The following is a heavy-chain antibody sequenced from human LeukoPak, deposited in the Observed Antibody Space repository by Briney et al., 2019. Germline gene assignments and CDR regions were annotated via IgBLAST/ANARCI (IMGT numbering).Heavy chain of an antibody. CDR1: GGTFSSYA. J-gene: IGHJ3*02. CDR3: ATDGSVGAIETDAFDI. Sequence: ASVKVSCKASGGTFSSYAISWVRQAPGKGLEWMGGFDPEDGETIYAQKFQGRVTMTEDTSTDTAYMELSSLRSEDTAVYYCATDGSVGAIETDAFDIWGQGTMVTVSS. D-gene: IGHD1-26*01. V-gene: IGHV1-24*01. CDR2: FDPEDGET.